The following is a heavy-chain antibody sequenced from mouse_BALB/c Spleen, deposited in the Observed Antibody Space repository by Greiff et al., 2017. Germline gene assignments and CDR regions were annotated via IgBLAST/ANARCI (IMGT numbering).Heavy chain of an antibody. D-gene: IGHD2-3*01. CDR3: ARGASFYYWYFDV. V-gene: IGHV5-17*02. Sequence: EVNVVESGGGLVQPGGSRKLSCAASGFTFSSFGMHWVRQAPEKGLEWVAYISSGSSTIYYADTVKGRFTISRDNPKNTLFLQMTSLRSEDTAMYYCARGASFYYWYFDVWGAGTTVTVSS. CDR1: GFTFSSFG. J-gene: IGHJ1*01. CDR2: ISSGSSTI.